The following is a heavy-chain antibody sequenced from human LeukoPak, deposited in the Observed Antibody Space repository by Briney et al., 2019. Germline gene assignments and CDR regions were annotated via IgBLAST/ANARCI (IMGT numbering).Heavy chain of an antibody. D-gene: IGHD3-3*01. Sequence: PGGSLRLSCAASGFTFSSYSMNWVRQAPGKGLEWVSYISSSSTTIYYADSVKGRFTISRDNAKNSLYLQMNSLRAEDTAVYYCAKSGVSIFGVVGARGEDYWGQGTLVTVSS. CDR3: AKSGVSIFGVVGARGEDY. CDR1: GFTFSSYS. CDR2: ISSSSTTI. J-gene: IGHJ4*02. V-gene: IGHV3-48*01.